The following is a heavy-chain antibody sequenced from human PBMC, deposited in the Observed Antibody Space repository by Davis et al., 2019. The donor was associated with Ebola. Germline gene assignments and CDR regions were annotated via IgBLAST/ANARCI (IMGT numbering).Heavy chain of an antibody. Sequence: SETLSLTCTVSGDSMSPYYWSWIRQPPGKGLEWIGEINHSGSTNYNPSLKSRVTISVDTSKNQFSLKLSSVTAADTAVYYCASGDSGYGIDYWGQGTLVTVSS. CDR1: GDSMSPYY. V-gene: IGHV4-34*01. D-gene: IGHD5-12*01. CDR3: ASGDSGYGIDY. CDR2: INHSGST. J-gene: IGHJ4*02.